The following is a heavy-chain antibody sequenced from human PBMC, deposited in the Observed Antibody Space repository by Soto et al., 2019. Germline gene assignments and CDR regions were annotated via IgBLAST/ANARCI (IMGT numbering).Heavy chain of an antibody. V-gene: IGHV3-21*06. Sequence: PGGSLRLSCAASGFTFTRYSMNWVRQAPGKGLEWVSSISSTTNYIYYGDSMKGRFTISRDNAKNSLYLEMNSLRAEDTAVYYCARESEDLTSNFDYWGQGTLVTISS. CDR2: ISSTTNYI. CDR1: GFTFTRYS. J-gene: IGHJ4*02. CDR3: ARESEDLTSNFDY.